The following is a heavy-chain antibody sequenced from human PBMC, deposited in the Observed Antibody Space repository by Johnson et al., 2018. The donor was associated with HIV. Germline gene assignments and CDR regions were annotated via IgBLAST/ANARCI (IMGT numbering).Heavy chain of an antibody. CDR1: GFTFSSYA. J-gene: IGHJ3*02. CDR2: ISYDGSNK. V-gene: IGHV3-30*04. CDR3: ARERGEGGSYYSFRRDAFDI. D-gene: IGHD1-26*01. Sequence: QMLLVESGGGVVQPGRSLRLSCAASGFTFSSYAMHWVRQAPGKGLEWVAVISYDGSNKYYADSVKGRCTISRDNSKNTLYRQMNSLRAEDTAVYYCARERGEGGSYYSFRRDAFDIWGQGTMVTVSS.